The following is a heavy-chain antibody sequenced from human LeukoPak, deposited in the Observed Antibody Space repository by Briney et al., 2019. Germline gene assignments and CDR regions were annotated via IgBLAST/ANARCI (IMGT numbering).Heavy chain of an antibody. CDR2: INPSGGST. D-gene: IGHD3-9*01. CDR3: ARGKQNPHEYYDILTGYDYFDY. CDR1: GYTFTSYY. V-gene: IGHV1-46*01. Sequence: ASVKVSCKASGYTFTSYYMHWVRQAPGQGLEWMGIINPSGGSTSYAQKFQGRVTMTRDMSTSTVYMELSSLRSEDTAVYYCARGKQNPHEYYDILTGYDYFDYWGQGTLVTVSS. J-gene: IGHJ4*02.